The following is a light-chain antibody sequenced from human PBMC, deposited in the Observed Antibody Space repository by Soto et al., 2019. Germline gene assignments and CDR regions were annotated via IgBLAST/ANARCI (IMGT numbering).Light chain of an antibody. CDR1: QHLLHSNGYNY. CDR2: LGS. Sequence: EIVLTQSPLSLPVTPGEPASISCRSSQHLLHSNGYNYLNWYLQKPGQSPQLLIYLGSNRASGVPDRFSGSGSGTDFTLTTNRVEAEDVGHYFCAQGLATPFTFGGGTKVDIK. CDR3: AQGLATPFT. J-gene: IGKJ4*01. V-gene: IGKV2-28*01.